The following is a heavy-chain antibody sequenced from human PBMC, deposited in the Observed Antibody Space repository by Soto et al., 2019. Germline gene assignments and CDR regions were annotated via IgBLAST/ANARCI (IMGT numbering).Heavy chain of an antibody. CDR2: IIPIFGTA. V-gene: IGHV1-69*13. J-gene: IGHJ4*02. Sequence: ASVKVSCKASGGTFSSYAISWVRQAPGQGLEWMGGIIPIFGTANYAQKFQGRVTITADESTSTAYMELSSLRSEDTAVYYCARAAIESLHRRYCSGGSCYAYYFDYWGQGTLVTVSS. CDR1: GGTFSSYA. CDR3: ARAAIESLHRRYCSGGSCYAYYFDY. D-gene: IGHD2-15*01.